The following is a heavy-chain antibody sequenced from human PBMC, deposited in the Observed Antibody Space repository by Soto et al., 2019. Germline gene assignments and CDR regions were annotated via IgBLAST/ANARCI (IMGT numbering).Heavy chain of an antibody. CDR3: VRGGSGATSGDLFDA. Sequence: PGGSLRLSCAASGFTFSAYSINWVRQAPGKGLEWVSSIASTSSPIFYAESVRGRFTISRDNAKNSLYLQMNGLRAEDTAVYYCVRGGSGATSGDLFDAWGQGTLVTVSS. CDR1: GFTFSAYS. V-gene: IGHV3-21*01. D-gene: IGHD3-10*01. CDR2: IASTSSPI. J-gene: IGHJ3*01.